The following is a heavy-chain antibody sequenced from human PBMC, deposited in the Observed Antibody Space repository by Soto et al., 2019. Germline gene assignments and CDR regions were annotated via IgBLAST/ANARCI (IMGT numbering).Heavy chain of an antibody. CDR3: VKDSALEHQRVAGLDH. J-gene: IGHJ4*02. Sequence: EVQLLESGGGVVHPGGSLRLSCSASGFTFSTFAMGWVRQAPGKGLEWVSSITATSGSRYYGDYMKGRFTVSIDNSINTVQRQINNLRAEDTGIYSCVKDSALEHQRVAGLDHWGQGTLVTVSS. D-gene: IGHD1-1*01. CDR1: GFTFSTFA. CDR2: ITATSGSR. V-gene: IGHV3-23*02.